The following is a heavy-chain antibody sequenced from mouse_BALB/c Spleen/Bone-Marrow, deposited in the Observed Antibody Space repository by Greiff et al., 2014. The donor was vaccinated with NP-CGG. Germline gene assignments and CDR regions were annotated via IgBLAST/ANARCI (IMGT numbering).Heavy chain of an antibody. CDR3: ARVHVVGY. CDR2: INSNGGST. V-gene: IGHV5-6-3*01. CDR1: GFTFSTYG. J-gene: IGHJ3*01. D-gene: IGHD1-2*01. Sequence: EVQLVESGGGLVQPGGSLKLSCAASGFTFSTYGMSWVRQTPDKRLELVASINSNGGSTYYPDSVKGRFTISRDNAKNTLYLQMSSLKSEDTAMYYCARVHVVGYWGQGTLVTVSA.